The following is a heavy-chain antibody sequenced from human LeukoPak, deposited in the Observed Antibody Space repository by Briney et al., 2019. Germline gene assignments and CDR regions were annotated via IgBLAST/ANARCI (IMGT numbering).Heavy chain of an antibody. V-gene: IGHV3-7*01. J-gene: IGHJ6*04. CDR3: AELGITMIGGV. D-gene: IGHD3-10*02. CDR2: IKQDGSEK. CDR1: GFTFSSSG. Sequence: GSLRLSCAASGFTFSSSGISWVRQAPGKGLEWVANIKQDGSEKYYVDSVKGRFTISRDNAKNSLYLQMNSLRAEDTAVYYCAELGITMIGGVWGKGTTVTISS.